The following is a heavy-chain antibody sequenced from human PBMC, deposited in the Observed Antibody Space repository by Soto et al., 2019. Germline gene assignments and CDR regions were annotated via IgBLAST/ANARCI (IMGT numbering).Heavy chain of an antibody. V-gene: IGHV3-23*01. J-gene: IGHJ4*02. Sequence: RILSCAASGFTFSDHAIVWVRHAPGRGLELVSSASGSGSRTYYAEAVKGRVTIYRDNSKNTLFLHMTNLRDGDTALYFCAKGRPGVAAAPDNWGQGTLVTVSS. CDR1: GFTFSDHA. D-gene: IGHD2-8*01. CDR3: AKGRPGVAAAPDN. CDR2: ASGSGSRT.